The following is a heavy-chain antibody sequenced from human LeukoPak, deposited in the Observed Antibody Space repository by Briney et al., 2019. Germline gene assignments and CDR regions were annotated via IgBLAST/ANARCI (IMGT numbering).Heavy chain of an antibody. CDR1: GFTFSDSD. Sequence: GGSLRLSCAASGFTFSDSDMEWVRQAPGKGLEWVSSITPSATYIYYADSVRGRFTVSRDDAKNSLYLQMSSLTAEDTALYYCARNLNSPIAVAGSDYWGQGTLVTVSS. CDR3: ARNLNSPIAVAGSDY. V-gene: IGHV3-21*01. J-gene: IGHJ4*02. D-gene: IGHD6-19*01. CDR2: ITPSATYI.